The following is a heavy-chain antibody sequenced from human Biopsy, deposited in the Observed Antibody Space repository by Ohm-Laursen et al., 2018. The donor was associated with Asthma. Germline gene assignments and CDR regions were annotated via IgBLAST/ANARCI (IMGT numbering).Heavy chain of an antibody. Sequence: GASVKVSRKAPGGTFSNFAISSVRQAPGQGLEWLGGIMTVFGTTTSAPKFQGRVTITAEESTSTAYMEVTSLRSEDPAIYYFARCQVGYSSGWSLLLKKIYYSGMDVWGQGTAVTVSS. D-gene: IGHD6-19*01. CDR2: IMTVFGTT. J-gene: IGHJ6*02. CDR3: ARCQVGYSSGWSLLLKKIYYSGMDV. V-gene: IGHV1-69*13. CDR1: GGTFSNFA.